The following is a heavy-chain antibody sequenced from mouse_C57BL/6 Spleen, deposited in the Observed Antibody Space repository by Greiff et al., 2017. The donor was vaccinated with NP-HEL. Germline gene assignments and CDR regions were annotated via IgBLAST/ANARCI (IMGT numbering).Heavy chain of an antibody. CDR3: ARSSYYSNYGDAMDY. CDR1: GYSFTDYN. V-gene: IGHV1-39*01. CDR2: INPNYGTT. J-gene: IGHJ4*01. Sequence: VQLQQSGPELVKPGASVKISCKASGYSFTDYNMNWVKQSNGKSLEWIGVINPNYGTTSYNQKFTGKATLTVDLSSSTAYMQLNSLTSEDSAVYYCARSSYYSNYGDAMDYWGQGTSVTVSS. D-gene: IGHD2-5*01.